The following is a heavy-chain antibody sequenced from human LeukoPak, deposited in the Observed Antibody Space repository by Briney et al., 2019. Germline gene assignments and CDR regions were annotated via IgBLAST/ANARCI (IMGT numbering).Heavy chain of an antibody. D-gene: IGHD3-3*01. CDR2: INPNSGGT. CDR3: ARVLGFWSRFLRGGFDY. Sequence: ASVKVSCKASGYTFTGYYMHWVRQAPGQGLEWMGWINPNSGGTNYAQKFQGRVTMTRDTSISTAYMELSRLRSDDTAVYYCARVLGFWSRFLRGGFDYWGQGTLVTVSS. V-gene: IGHV1-2*02. J-gene: IGHJ4*02. CDR1: GYTFTGYY.